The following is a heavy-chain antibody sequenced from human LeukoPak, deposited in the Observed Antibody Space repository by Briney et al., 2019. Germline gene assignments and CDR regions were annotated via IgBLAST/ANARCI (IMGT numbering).Heavy chain of an antibody. V-gene: IGHV4-39*07. CDR2: IYYSGST. CDR3: ARRGTSEFRYFDY. Sequence: SETLSLTCSVSGDSISGSSYYWGWIRQPPGKGLEWIGSIYYSGSTNYNPSLKSRVTISVDTSKNQFSLKLSSVTAADTAGYYCARRGTSEFRYFDYWGQGTLVTVSS. D-gene: IGHD3-10*01. CDR1: GDSISGSSYY. J-gene: IGHJ4*02.